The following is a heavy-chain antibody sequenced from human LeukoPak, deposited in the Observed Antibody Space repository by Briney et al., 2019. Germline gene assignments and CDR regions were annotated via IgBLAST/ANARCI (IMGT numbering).Heavy chain of an antibody. CDR1: GFTVSSNY. Sequence: PGGSLRLSCAASGFTVSSNYMSWVRQAPGKGLEWVSVIYSGGSTYYADSVKGRFTISRDNSKNTLYLQMNSLRAEDTAVYYCARVLPPPIMVRGVIRTSPPDYWGQGTLVTVSS. CDR2: IYSGGST. V-gene: IGHV3-66*01. D-gene: IGHD3-10*01. J-gene: IGHJ4*02. CDR3: ARVLPPPIMVRGVIRTSPPDY.